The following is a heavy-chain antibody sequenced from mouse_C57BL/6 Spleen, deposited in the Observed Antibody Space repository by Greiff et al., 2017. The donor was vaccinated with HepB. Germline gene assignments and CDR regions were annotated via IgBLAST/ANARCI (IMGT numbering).Heavy chain of an antibody. CDR3: ARDYGSSNWHYYAMDD. CDR2: ISSGSSTI. D-gene: IGHD1-1*01. J-gene: IGHJ4*01. CDR1: GFTFSDYG. Sequence: EVQVVESGGGLVKPGGSLKLSCAASGFTFSDYGMHWVRQAPEKGLEWVAYISSGSSTIYYADTVKGRFTISRDNAKNTLFLQMTSLRSEDTAMYYCARDYGSSNWHYYAMDDWGQGTSVTVSS. V-gene: IGHV5-17*01.